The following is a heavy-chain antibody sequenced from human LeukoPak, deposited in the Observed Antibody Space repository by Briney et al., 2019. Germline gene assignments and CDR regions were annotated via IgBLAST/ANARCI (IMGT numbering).Heavy chain of an antibody. V-gene: IGHV4-59*01. Sequence: SETLSLTCTVSGGSISSYYWSWIRQPPGKGLEWIEYIYYSGSTNYNPSLKSRVTISVDTSKNQFSLKLSSVTAADTAVYYCARAVVAPKSLGYFDYWGQGTLVTVSS. J-gene: IGHJ4*02. CDR1: GGSISSYY. D-gene: IGHD2-15*01. CDR2: IYYSGST. CDR3: ARAVVAPKSLGYFDY.